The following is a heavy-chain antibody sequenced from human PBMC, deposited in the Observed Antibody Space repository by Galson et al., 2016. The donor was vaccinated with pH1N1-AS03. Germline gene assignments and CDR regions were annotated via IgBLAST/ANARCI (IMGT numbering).Heavy chain of an antibody. CDR1: GYNFNTYW. V-gene: IGHV5-51*01. CDR3: ARHRRELLHYYYGMDV. Sequence: QSGAEVTKPGESLKLSCEGSGYNFNTYWIVWVRQMAGKGLECVGAIFPGDSDTRYCPSFEGQVTISAEKSLNTAYLQWTSLQASDTAIYYCARHRRELLHYYYGMDVWGQGTTVTVSS. J-gene: IGHJ6*02. CDR2: IFPGDSDT. D-gene: IGHD2-21*01.